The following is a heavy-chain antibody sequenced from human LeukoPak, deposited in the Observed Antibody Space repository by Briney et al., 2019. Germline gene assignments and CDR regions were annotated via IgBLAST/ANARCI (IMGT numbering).Heavy chain of an antibody. D-gene: IGHD6-13*01. V-gene: IGHV3-23*01. CDR1: GFTFSSYA. CDR2: ISGSGDST. CDR3: AKDSGYSSSFFDY. Sequence: TGGSLRLSCAASGFTFSSYAMSWVRQAPGKGLEWVPAISGSGDSTYYADSVKGRFTISRDNSKNTLYLQMNSLRAEDTAVYYCAKDSGYSSSFFDYWGQGTLVTVSS. J-gene: IGHJ4*02.